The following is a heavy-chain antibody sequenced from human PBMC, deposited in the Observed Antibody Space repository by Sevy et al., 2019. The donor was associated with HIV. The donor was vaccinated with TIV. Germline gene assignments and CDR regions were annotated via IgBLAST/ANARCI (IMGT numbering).Heavy chain of an antibody. Sequence: SETLSLTSVVSGYSISSGYWWDWFRRPPGKGLEWIGAIHYTGTTQYTPSLNRRVTVSADTSKNQFSLRLSSMTAADTAVYYCASHDWGREDYWGQGTLVTVSS. CDR3: ASHDWGREDY. CDR1: GYSISSGYW. V-gene: IGHV4-38-2*01. J-gene: IGHJ4*02. CDR2: IHYTGTT. D-gene: IGHD7-27*01.